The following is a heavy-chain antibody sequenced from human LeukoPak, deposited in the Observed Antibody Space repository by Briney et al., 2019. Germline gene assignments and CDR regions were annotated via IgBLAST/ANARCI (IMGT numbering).Heavy chain of an antibody. V-gene: IGHV4-31*03. CDR3: ARDRQGMVRGVIISHWFDP. CDR2: IDYSRAT. Sequence: SQTLSLTCPLSGGSIGSSCSYWSWLRQHPGKGLEWTRYIDYSRATYYNPSLKRRVTISVDTSKNQFYLRLSSVTAADTAVYYCARDRQGMVRGVIISHWFDPWGQGTLVTVSS. CDR1: GGSIGSSCSY. D-gene: IGHD3-10*01. J-gene: IGHJ5*02.